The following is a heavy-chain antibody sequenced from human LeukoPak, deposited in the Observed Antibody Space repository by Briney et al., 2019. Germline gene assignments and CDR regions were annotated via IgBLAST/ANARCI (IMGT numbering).Heavy chain of an antibody. J-gene: IGHJ3*02. D-gene: IGHD2-21*02. V-gene: IGHV1-8*01. CDR2: MNPNSGNT. CDR1: GYTFTSYD. CDR3: ARDMRIVVVTPDDAFDI. Sequence: ASVKVSCKASGYTFTSYDINWVRQATGQGLEWMGWMNPNSGNTGYAQKFQGRVTITRNTSISTAYMELSSLRSEDTAVYYCARDMRIVVVTPDDAFDIWGQRTMVTVSS.